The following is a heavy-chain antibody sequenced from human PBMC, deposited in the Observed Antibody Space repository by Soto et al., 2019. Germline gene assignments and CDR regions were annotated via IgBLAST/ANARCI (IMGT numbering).Heavy chain of an antibody. CDR3: ARDDGNGDYERWFDP. CDR2: IYHSGST. Sequence: QVQLQESGPGLVKPSGTLSLTCAVSGGSISSSNWWSWVRQPPGKGLEWIGEIYHSGSTNYNPSLRCRVTISVDKSKNQFSRKLSSVTAADTAVYYCARDDGNGDYERWFDPWGQGTLVTVSS. J-gene: IGHJ5*02. CDR1: GGSISSSNW. D-gene: IGHD4-17*01. V-gene: IGHV4-4*02.